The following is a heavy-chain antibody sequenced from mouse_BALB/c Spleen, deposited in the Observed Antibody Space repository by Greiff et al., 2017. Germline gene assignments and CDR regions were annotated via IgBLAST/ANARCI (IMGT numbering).Heavy chain of an antibody. V-gene: IGHV1S81*02. J-gene: IGHJ2*01. CDR3: TRGLYDGYYGFYFDY. D-gene: IGHD2-3*01. CDR1: GYTFTSYY. CDR2: INPSNGGT. Sequence: QVQLQQSGAELVKPGASVKLSCKASGYTFTSYYMYWVKQRPGQGLEWIGEINPSNGGTNFNEKFKSKATLTVDKSSSTAYMQLSSLTSEDSAVYYCTRGLYDGYYGFYFDYWGQGTTLTVSS.